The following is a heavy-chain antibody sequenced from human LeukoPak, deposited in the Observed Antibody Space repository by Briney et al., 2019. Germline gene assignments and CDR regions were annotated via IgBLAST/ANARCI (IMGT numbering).Heavy chain of an antibody. CDR1: GYTITGYY. J-gene: IGHJ4*02. CDR3: ARDRHWNQGNFDY. CDR2: INPNSGDT. Sequence: ASVKVSCKASGYTITGYYIHWVRQSPGQRLEWMGWINPNSGDTNYAQKFQGRVTMTRDTSINTAFMELSRLRSDDSAVYYCARDRHWNQGNFDYWGQGTVVTVSS. D-gene: IGHD1-1*01. V-gene: IGHV1-2*02.